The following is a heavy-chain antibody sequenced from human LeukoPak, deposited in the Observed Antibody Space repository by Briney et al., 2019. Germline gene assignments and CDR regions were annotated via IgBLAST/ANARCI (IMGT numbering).Heavy chain of an antibody. D-gene: IGHD4-11*01. Sequence: GRCLRLSCAASGFTFRTYSMNWVRQAPGKGLEWVSSISSGGGNIYYADSVKGRFTISRGNAKNSLYLQMNSLRAEDTAVYYCASEIPSAPTAVDYWGQGTLVTVSS. J-gene: IGHJ4*02. CDR2: ISSGGGNI. V-gene: IGHV3-21*01. CDR3: ASEIPSAPTAVDY. CDR1: GFTFRTYS.